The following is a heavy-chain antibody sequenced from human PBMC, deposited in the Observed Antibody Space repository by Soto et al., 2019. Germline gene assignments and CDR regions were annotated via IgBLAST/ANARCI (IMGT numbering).Heavy chain of an antibody. Sequence: QVQLLQSGAEVKRPGASVKVSCKTSGYPFSGRGINWVRRAPGQGLEWMGWISGNGFTNFAQKFQGRLTMTTDTSTGTAYMDLRSLTSEDTAVYFSVRGYCTTSPCSGDFQFWGQGTLVTVSS. CDR1: GYPFSGRG. CDR3: VRGYCTTSPCSGDFQF. CDR2: ISGNGFT. J-gene: IGHJ1*01. V-gene: IGHV1-18*04. D-gene: IGHD2-15*01.